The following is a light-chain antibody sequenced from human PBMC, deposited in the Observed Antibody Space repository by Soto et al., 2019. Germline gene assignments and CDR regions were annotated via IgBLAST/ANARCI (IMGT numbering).Light chain of an antibody. CDR1: QSVASRN. V-gene: IGKV3-20*01. J-gene: IGKJ1*01. Sequence: EIVLTQSPGTLSLSPGERATLSCRASQSVASRNLAWYQQRSGQAPRLLIYGTSSRAIHTPDRFSGSGSGTDFTLTISDLEPEDFAVYFCQPFGNSLWTLGQGTKADLK. CDR3: QPFGNSLWT. CDR2: GTS.